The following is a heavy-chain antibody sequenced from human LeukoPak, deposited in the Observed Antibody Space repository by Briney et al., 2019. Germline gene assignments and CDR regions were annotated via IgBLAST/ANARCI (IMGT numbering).Heavy chain of an antibody. J-gene: IGHJ1*01. D-gene: IGHD4-17*01. V-gene: IGHV3-23*01. CDR3: ASPGPVTTDPRDFQH. CDR1: GFTFSSCD. CDR2: ISGSGDST. Sequence: PGGSLRLSCAASGFTFSSCDMTWVRQAPGKGPEWVSAISGSGDSTSYADSVKGRFTISRDNAKNTLYLQMNSLRAEDTAVYYCASPGPVTTDPRDFQHWGQGTLVTVSS.